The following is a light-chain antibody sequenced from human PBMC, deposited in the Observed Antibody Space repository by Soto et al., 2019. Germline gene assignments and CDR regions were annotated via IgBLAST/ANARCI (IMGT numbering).Light chain of an antibody. V-gene: IGLV2-11*01. J-gene: IGLJ1*01. CDR2: DVT. Sequence: QSVLTQPRSVSGSPGQSVTISCTGTSSDVGGYNSVSWYQQYPGKAPKFLIYDVTKRPSGVPDRFSGSKSGNTASLTISGLQADDEADYYCCSYAGSCTFAVFGTGTKLTVL. CDR3: CSYAGSCTFAV. CDR1: SSDVGGYNS.